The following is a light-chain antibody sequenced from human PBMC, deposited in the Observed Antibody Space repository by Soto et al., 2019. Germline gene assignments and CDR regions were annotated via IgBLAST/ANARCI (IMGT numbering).Light chain of an antibody. CDR1: KNDIGVYDF. V-gene: IGLV2-8*01. Sequence: LSRPPSASGPPGQSVTISCTGTKNDIGVYDFVSWYQHHPGKAPRLIIYEVVQRPSGVPDRFSGSKSGNTASLTVSGLQAADEADYFCKSYAGSNTYVFGSGTKV. CDR2: EVV. CDR3: KSYAGSNTYV. J-gene: IGLJ1*01.